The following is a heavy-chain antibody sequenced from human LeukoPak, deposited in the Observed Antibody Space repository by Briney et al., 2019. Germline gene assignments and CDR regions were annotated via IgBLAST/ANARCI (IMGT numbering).Heavy chain of an antibody. D-gene: IGHD6-6*01. CDR2: IYGSGST. CDR3: ARLFSSSSGRAFDI. Sequence: SETLSLTCNVSGGSINSFYWSWIRQPPGKGLEWIGYIYGSGSTNYNPSLKSRVTISVDTSKNQFSLRLNSVTAADTAVYYCARLFSSSSGRAFDIWGQGTTVTVSS. J-gene: IGHJ3*02. V-gene: IGHV4-59*01. CDR1: GGSINSFY.